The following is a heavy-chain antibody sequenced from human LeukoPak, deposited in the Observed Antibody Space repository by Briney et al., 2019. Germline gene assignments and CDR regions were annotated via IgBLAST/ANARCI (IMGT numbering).Heavy chain of an antibody. Sequence: GGSLRLSCAASGFKFSSNWMSWVRQAPGKGLDWVANIKQDGSEKYYVDSLKGGFTISRDNAKNSLYRQMNSLRAEDTAVYYCAREGPSVTPYYWGQGTLVTVSS. CDR1: GFKFSSNW. CDR3: AREGPSVTPYY. D-gene: IGHD4-17*01. J-gene: IGHJ4*02. CDR2: IKQDGSEK. V-gene: IGHV3-7*01.